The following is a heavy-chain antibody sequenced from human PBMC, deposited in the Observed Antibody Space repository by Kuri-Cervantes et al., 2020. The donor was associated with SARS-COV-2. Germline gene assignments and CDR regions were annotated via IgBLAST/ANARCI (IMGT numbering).Heavy chain of an antibody. CDR2: IYTSGST. Sequence: SEILSLTCTVSGGSISSGSYYWSWIRQPAGKGLEWIGRIYTSGSTNYNPSLKSRVTISVDTSKNQFSLKLSSVTAADTAVYYCARAPRGDIVVVPAPDAFDIWGQGTMVTVSS. CDR3: ARAPRGDIVVVPAPDAFDI. CDR1: GGSISSGSYY. D-gene: IGHD2-2*01. J-gene: IGHJ3*02. V-gene: IGHV4-61*02.